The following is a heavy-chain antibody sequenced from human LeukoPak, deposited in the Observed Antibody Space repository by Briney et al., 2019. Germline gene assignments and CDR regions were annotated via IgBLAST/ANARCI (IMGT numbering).Heavy chain of an antibody. D-gene: IGHD3-22*01. CDR3: ARAPSEIGGYYPEYFRH. V-gene: IGHV3-74*01. CDR2: IKSDGST. J-gene: IGHJ1*01. CDR1: GFTFSTYW. Sequence: PGGSPRLSCAASGFTFSTYWMHWVRQAPGKGLVWVSRIKSDGSTNYADSVKGRFTISRDNAKNTVSLQMNGLRAEDTGVYYCARAPSEIGGYYPEYFRHWGQGTLVTVSS.